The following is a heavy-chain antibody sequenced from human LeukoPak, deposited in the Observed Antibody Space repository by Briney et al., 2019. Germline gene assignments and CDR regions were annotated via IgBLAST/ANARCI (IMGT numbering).Heavy chain of an antibody. J-gene: IGHJ4*02. V-gene: IGHV4-59*12. CDR2: IYYSGCT. D-gene: IGHD6-13*01. CDR3: ANVRSPRYSSSGYFDY. CDR1: GGSISSYY. Sequence: SETLSLTCTVSGGSISSYYWSWIRQPPGKGLEWIGYIYYSGCTNYNPSLKSRVTISVDTSKNQFSLKLSSVTAADTAVYYCANVRSPRYSSSGYFDYWGQGTLVTVSS.